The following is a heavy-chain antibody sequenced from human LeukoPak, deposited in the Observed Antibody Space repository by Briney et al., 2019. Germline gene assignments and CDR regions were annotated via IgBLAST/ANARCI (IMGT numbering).Heavy chain of an antibody. Sequence: GASVKVSCKASGYTFTSYGITWVRQAPGHGLEWMGWISAYNGNTDYAQKFQGRVTMTADTSASTAYMELRSLRSDDTAVYYCARVLQGYRGGAFDIWGQGTMVTVSS. V-gene: IGHV1-18*01. CDR1: GYTFTSYG. CDR3: ARVLQGYRGGAFDI. CDR2: ISAYNGNT. D-gene: IGHD5-18*01. J-gene: IGHJ3*02.